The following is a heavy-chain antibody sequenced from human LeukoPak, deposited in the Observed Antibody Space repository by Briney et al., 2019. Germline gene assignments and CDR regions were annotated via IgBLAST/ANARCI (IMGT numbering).Heavy chain of an antibody. D-gene: IGHD3-22*01. CDR3: ARPRYYYDSSGSEYAFDI. V-gene: IGHV4-39*07. CDR2: IYHSGST. CDR1: GGSISSGDYY. J-gene: IGHJ3*02. Sequence: SETLSLTCTVSGGSISSGDYYWGWIRQPPGKGLEWIGSIYHSGSTYYNPSLKSRVTISVDTSKNQFSLKLSSVTAADTAVYYCARPRYYYDSSGSEYAFDIWGQGTMVTVSS.